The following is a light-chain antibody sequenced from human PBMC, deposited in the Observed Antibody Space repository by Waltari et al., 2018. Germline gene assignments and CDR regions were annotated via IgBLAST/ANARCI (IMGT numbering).Light chain of an antibody. V-gene: IGLV7-46*01. CDR3: SVSYSGHVI. J-gene: IGLJ2*01. CDR2: DTS. CDR1: TGAVTSGHF. Sequence: QVVVTQEPSLTVSPGGTVPPTFGSSTGAVTSGHFPYWFLQTPGQAPRTLVYDTSNKHSWTPARFSGSLLGGKAALTLSGAQPEDEAEYYCSVSYSGHVIFGGGTKLTVL.